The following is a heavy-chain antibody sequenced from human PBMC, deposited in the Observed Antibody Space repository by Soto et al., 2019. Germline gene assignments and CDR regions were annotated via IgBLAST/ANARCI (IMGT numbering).Heavy chain of an antibody. CDR1: GVIFSGYS. J-gene: IGHJ4*02. Sequence: QVQLVQSGAEVKKPGSSVKVSCKTSGVIFSGYSISWVRQAPGQGLEWMGGIIPIFGTTNYAQRFHGRVTITADKSTSTVYMELYSLKSEDTAVYYCDRDLGSGYDPGDYWGQGTLVTVSS. D-gene: IGHD5-12*01. CDR2: IIPIFGTT. CDR3: DRDLGSGYDPGDY. V-gene: IGHV1-69*14.